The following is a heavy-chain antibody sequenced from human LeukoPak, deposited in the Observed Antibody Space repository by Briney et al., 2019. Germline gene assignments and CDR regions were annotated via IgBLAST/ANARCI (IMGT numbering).Heavy chain of an antibody. CDR3: ARALTSLNCSSTSCYLHYYGMDV. CDR1: GGSINSGGYY. J-gene: IGHJ6*02. CDR2: IYYSGST. Sequence: SETLSLTCTVSGGSINSGGYYWSWIRQHPGKGLEWIGYIYYSGSTYYNPSLKSRVTISGDTSKNQFSLKLSSVTVADTAVYYCARALTSLNCSSTSCYLHYYGMDVWGQGTTVTVSS. D-gene: IGHD2-2*01. V-gene: IGHV4-31*03.